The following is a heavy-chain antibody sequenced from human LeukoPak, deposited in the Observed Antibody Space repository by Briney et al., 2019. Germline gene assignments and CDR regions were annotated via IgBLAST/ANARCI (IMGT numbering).Heavy chain of an antibody. Sequence: GGSLRLSCAASGFTFSDYYMSWIRQAPGKGLEWVSYISSSGSTIYYADSVKGRFTISRDNAKNSLYLQMNSLRAEDTAVYYCARAGDCSSTSCYLLNWFDPWGQGTLVTVSS. CDR1: GFTFSDYY. J-gene: IGHJ5*02. CDR3: ARAGDCSSTSCYLLNWFDP. V-gene: IGHV3-11*04. D-gene: IGHD2-2*01. CDR2: ISSSGSTI.